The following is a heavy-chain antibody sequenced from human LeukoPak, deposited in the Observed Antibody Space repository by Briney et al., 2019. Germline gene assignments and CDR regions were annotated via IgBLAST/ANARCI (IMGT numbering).Heavy chain of an antibody. V-gene: IGHV3-21*05. CDR1: GFTFSSYA. J-gene: IGHJ4*02. Sequence: GGSLRLSCAASGFTFSSYAMHWVRQAPGKGLEWLSYISGNSGDINYLDSVRGRFTISRDNAKNSLYLQMNSLRAEDTAVYYCARSRGGIAVAGPFDYWGQGTLVTVSS. CDR3: ARSRGGIAVAGPFDY. CDR2: ISGNSGDI. D-gene: IGHD6-19*01.